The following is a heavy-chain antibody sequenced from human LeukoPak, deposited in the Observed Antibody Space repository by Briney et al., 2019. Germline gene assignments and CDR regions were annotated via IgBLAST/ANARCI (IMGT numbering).Heavy chain of an antibody. J-gene: IGHJ6*03. CDR3: ARDLRAPRGYYMDV. CDR1: GFTFDDYG. CDR2: INWNGGST. Sequence: GGSLRLSCAASGFTFDDYGTSWVRQAPGKGLEWVSGINWNGGSTGYADSVKGRFTISRDNAKNSLYLQMNSLRAEDTALYYCARDLRAPRGYYMDVWGKGTTVTVSS. V-gene: IGHV3-20*04.